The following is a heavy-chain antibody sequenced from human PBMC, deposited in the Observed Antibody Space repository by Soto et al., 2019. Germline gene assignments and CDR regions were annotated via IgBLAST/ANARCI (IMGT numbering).Heavy chain of an antibody. D-gene: IGHD2-15*01. Sequence: EVQLLESGGGLVQPGGSLGLSCAASGFTFSSYAMSWVRQAPGKGLEWVSAISGSGGSTYYADSVKGRFTISRDNSKNTLYLQMNSLRAEDTAVYYCAKEDCSGGSCYSTSKYYYYYYGMDVWGQGTTVTVSS. J-gene: IGHJ6*02. CDR3: AKEDCSGGSCYSTSKYYYYYYGMDV. CDR1: GFTFSSYA. CDR2: ISGSGGST. V-gene: IGHV3-23*01.